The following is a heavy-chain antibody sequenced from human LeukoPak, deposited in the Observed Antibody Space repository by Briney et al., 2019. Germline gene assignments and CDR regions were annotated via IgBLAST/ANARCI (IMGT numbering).Heavy chain of an antibody. CDR3: ARDALLRESEDLSFDY. V-gene: IGHV3-21*01. CDR1: GFTFSSYS. CDR2: ISSSSSQI. D-gene: IGHD3-22*01. Sequence: GGSLRLSCAASGFTFSSYSINWARQAPGKGLEWVSSISSSSSQIYYADSVKGRFTISRDNAKNSLYLQMNSLRAEDTAVYYCARDALLRESEDLSFDYWGQGTLVTVSS. J-gene: IGHJ4*02.